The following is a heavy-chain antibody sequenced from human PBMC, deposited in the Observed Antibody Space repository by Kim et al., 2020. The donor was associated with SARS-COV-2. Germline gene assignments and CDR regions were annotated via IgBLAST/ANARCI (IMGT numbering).Heavy chain of an antibody. CDR1: GGSISSYY. V-gene: IGHV4-59*13. CDR2: IYYSGST. Sequence: SETLSLTCTVSGGSISSYYWSWIRQPPGKGLEWIGYIYYSGSTNYNPSLKSRVTISVDTSKNQFSLKLSSVTAADTAVYYCAREGTTMVRGVRYYYYGMDVWGQGTTVTVSS. D-gene: IGHD3-10*01. CDR3: AREGTTMVRGVRYYYYGMDV. J-gene: IGHJ6*02.